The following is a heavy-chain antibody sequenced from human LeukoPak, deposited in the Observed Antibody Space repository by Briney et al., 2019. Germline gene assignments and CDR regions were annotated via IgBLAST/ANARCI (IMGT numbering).Heavy chain of an antibody. CDR2: ISGSGGST. V-gene: IGHV3-23*01. D-gene: IGHD3-16*01. CDR1: GFTFSSYA. Sequence: GGSLRLSCAASGFTFSSYAMSWVRQAPGKGMEWVSGISGSGGSTFYADSVKGRFTISRDNSKSTLYLQMNSLRAEDTAVYYCAKSPITSGSLYYSDYWGQGTLVTVSS. CDR3: AKSPITSGSLYYSDY. J-gene: IGHJ4*02.